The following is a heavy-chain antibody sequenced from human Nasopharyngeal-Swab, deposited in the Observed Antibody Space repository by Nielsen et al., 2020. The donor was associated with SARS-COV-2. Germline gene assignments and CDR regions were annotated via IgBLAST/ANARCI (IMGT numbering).Heavy chain of an antibody. CDR1: GFSFSTYG. J-gene: IGHJ4*02. Sequence: GGSLRLSCAASGFSFSTYGMHWVRQSPVKGLEWLTNIWYDGSNKYYADSVKGRFTISRDNSKNTLYLEMKSLRVEDTALYYCTKADILLVLDGTRLFDFWGQGTLVTVSS. CDR2: IWYDGSNK. V-gene: IGHV3-33*06. CDR3: TKADILLVLDGTRLFDF. D-gene: IGHD2-8*02.